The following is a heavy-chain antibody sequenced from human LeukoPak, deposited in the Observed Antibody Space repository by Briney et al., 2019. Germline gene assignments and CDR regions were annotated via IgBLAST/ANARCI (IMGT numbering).Heavy chain of an antibody. CDR1: GFTFDDYA. CDR3: AKDTVSWDFDGFDI. J-gene: IGHJ3*02. D-gene: IGHD6-13*01. Sequence: GGSLRLSCAASGFTFDDYAMHWVRQAPGKGLEWVSGISWNSGSIGYADSVKGRFTTSRDNARNSLYLQMNSLRAEDTALYYCAKDTVSWDFDGFDIWGQGTMVTVSS. V-gene: IGHV3-9*01. CDR2: ISWNSGSI.